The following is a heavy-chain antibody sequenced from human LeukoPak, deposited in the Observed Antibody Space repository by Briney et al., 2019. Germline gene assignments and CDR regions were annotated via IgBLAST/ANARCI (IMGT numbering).Heavy chain of an antibody. J-gene: IGHJ4*02. CDR2: IFHSGST. Sequence: SETLSLTCTVSGGSISSGSYDWGWIRQPPGKGLEWIGSIFHSGSTYYNPSLKSRVTTSVDTSKNQFSLKLSSVTAADTAVYYCARRPTNYPIDYWGQRTLVTVSS. V-gene: IGHV4-39*01. D-gene: IGHD2-8*01. CDR1: GGSISSGSYD. CDR3: ARRPTNYPIDY.